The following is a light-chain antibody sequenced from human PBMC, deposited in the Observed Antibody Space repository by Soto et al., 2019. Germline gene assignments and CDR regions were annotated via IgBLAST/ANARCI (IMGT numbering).Light chain of an antibody. CDR3: GSYTTSSTVV. Sequence: QSVLTQPASVSGSPGQSITISCTGTSSDVGVYNYVSWYQQHPGKAPKLMIYEVSNRPSGVSNRFSGSKSGNTASLTISGLQAEDEADYHCGSYTTSSTVVFGGGTQLTVL. CDR2: EVS. CDR1: SSDVGVYNY. J-gene: IGLJ2*01. V-gene: IGLV2-14*01.